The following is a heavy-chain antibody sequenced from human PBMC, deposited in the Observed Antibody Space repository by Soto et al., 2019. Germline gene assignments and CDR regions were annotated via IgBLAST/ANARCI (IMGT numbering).Heavy chain of an antibody. D-gene: IGHD1-26*01. V-gene: IGHV4-59*08. CDR2: IYETGST. J-gene: IGHJ6*02. CDR1: SDPTSTHN. CDR3: VRQGSGPLHGLVDV. Sequence: QVQLQESGPGMVKPSETLSLTCTVSSDPTSTHNWGWIRQTPGKGLEWIGYIYETGSTSYNPSLNSRVTISLDRSKKQLSLKLSSATAADTAMYHCVRQGSGPLHGLVDVWGRGTTVTVSS.